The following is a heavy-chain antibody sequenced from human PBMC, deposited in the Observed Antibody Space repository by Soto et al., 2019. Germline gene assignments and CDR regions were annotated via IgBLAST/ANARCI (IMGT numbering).Heavy chain of an antibody. Sequence: ASVKVSCKASGYTFTSVFMHWVRQAPGQGPEWMGVINPSGTPSSYAQKFQGRVTMTRDTSTRTVYMELSSMRSEDTAVYYCARDPIPGITIVGVGPPNYGMDGWGQGTTVTLSS. CDR2: INPSGTPS. CDR1: GYTFTSVF. D-gene: IGHD3-3*01. V-gene: IGHV1-46*01. J-gene: IGHJ6*02. CDR3: ARDPIPGITIVGVGPPNYGMDG.